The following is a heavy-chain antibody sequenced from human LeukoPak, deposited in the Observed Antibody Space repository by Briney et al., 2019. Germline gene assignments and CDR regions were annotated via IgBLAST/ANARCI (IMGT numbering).Heavy chain of an antibody. CDR1: GGSISSYY. Sequence: SETLSLTCTVSGGSISSYYWSWIRQPPGKGLEWIGYIYYSGSTNYNPSLKSRVTISVDTSKNQFSLKLSSVTAADTAVYYCARGSKYGSGSFTEYYFDHWGQGTLVTVSS. CDR3: ARGSKYGSGSFTEYYFDH. J-gene: IGHJ4*02. CDR2: IYYSGST. D-gene: IGHD3-10*01. V-gene: IGHV4-59*08.